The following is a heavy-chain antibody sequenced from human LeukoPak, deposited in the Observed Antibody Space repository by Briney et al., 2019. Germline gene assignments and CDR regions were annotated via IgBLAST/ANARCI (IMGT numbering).Heavy chain of an antibody. CDR1: GFTFSAFW. D-gene: IGHD1-1*01. J-gene: IGHJ4*02. CDR3: ARTATGGYFDS. Sequence: GSLRLSCAASGFTFSAFWMLWVRQAPGKGLVWVSRIDGAGSATTYADSVRGRFTISRDNAKNTLYLQMNSLRAEDTGVYYCARTATGGYFDSWGQGTLVTVSS. CDR2: IDGAGSAT. V-gene: IGHV3-74*01.